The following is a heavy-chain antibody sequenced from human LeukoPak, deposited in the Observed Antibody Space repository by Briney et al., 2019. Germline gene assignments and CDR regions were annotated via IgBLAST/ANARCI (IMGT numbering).Heavy chain of an antibody. V-gene: IGHV4-34*01. CDR1: GVSFSGYY. Sequence: PSETLSLTCAVYGVSFSGYYWSWIRQPPGKGLEWIGEINHSGSTNYNPSLKSRVTISVDTSKNQFSLQLTSVTAADTAVYYCARAYSYYYQSSGYYAPKYFQHWGQGTLVTVSS. CDR2: INHSGST. D-gene: IGHD3-22*01. CDR3: ARAYSYYYQSSGYYAPKYFQH. J-gene: IGHJ1*01.